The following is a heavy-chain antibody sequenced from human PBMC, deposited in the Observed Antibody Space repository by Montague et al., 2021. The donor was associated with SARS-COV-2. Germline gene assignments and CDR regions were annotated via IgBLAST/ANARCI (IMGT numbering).Heavy chain of an antibody. J-gene: IGHJ4*02. CDR1: GGSFSGYY. CDR3: ARGMKRGLTYDYDSNGYASDY. Sequence: SETLSLTCAVSGGSFSGYYWSWIRQPPGKGQERNGEINHSGSTKSNSTLKRRVTISVATSKNQFSLTLSFVTAADTAVYYCARGMKRGLTYDYDSNGYASDYWGQGTLVTVSS. D-gene: IGHD3-22*01. V-gene: IGHV4-34*01. CDR2: INHSGST.